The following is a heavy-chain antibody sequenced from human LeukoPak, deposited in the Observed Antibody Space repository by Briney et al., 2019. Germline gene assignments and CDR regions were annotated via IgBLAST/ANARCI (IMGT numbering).Heavy chain of an antibody. CDR1: GFTFGSYA. J-gene: IGHJ4*02. CDR2: VSYDGGNT. Sequence: GGSLTLSCAASGFTFGSYAMHWVRQAPGKGLEWVGHVSYDGGNTYYGDSVRGRFSISRDNSKNTVYLQMNSPRADDSAVYYCVRDVGVGTGIYYYFDYWGQGTLVTVSS. CDR3: VRDVGVGTGIYYYFDY. D-gene: IGHD2-8*02. V-gene: IGHV3-33*01.